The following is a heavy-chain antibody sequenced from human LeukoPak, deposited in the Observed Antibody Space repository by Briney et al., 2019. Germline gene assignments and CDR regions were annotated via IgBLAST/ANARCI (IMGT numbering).Heavy chain of an antibody. D-gene: IGHD5-12*01. CDR1: GYTFTSYD. Sequence: ASVKVSCKAPGYTFTSYDINWVRQATGQGLEWMGWMNPNSGNTGYAQKFQGRVTMTRNTSISTAYMELSSLRSEDTAVYYCARGFDKSYDKTLDYWGQGTLVTVSS. CDR2: MNPNSGNT. V-gene: IGHV1-8*01. CDR3: ARGFDKSYDKTLDY. J-gene: IGHJ4*02.